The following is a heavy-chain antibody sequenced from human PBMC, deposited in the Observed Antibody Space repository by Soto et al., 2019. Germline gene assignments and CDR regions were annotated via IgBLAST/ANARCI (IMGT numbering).Heavy chain of an antibody. CDR2: IIPIFVKT. D-gene: IGHD2-15*01. J-gene: IGHJ4*01. CDR1: GDTFKNYA. CDR3: ATSGYNYGPFAY. Sequence: QVQLVQSGAEVRKPGSSVKVSCRASGDTFKNYAISWVRQAPVQGLEWMGGIIPIFVKTYYSQTFHGRVTINGDESTYTAHMELRGLRSDDTALYYCATSGYNYGPFAYWGRGLLVTVSS. V-gene: IGHV1-69*01.